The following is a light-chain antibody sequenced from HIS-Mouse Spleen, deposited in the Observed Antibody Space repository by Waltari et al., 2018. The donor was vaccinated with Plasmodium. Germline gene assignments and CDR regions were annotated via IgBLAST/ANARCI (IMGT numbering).Light chain of an antibody. J-gene: IGKJ1*01. Sequence: DIQMTQSPSSLSASVGDRVNITFRASQSISSYLNWYQQKPGKAPKLLIYAASSLQSGVPSRFSGSGSGTDFTLTISSLQPEDFATYYCQQSYSTWTFGQGTKVEIK. CDR1: QSISSY. CDR2: AAS. CDR3: QQSYSTWT. V-gene: IGKV1-39*01.